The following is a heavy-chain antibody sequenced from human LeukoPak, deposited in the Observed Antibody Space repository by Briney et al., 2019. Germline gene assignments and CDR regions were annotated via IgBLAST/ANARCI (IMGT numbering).Heavy chain of an antibody. Sequence: PSETLSLTCTVSGGSISSSSYYWGWIRQPPGKGLEWIGSIYYSGSTYYNPSLKSRVTISVDTSKNQFSLKLSSVTAADTAVYYCARVGYCSGGSCHGVDYWGQGTLVTVSS. V-gene: IGHV4-39*07. CDR2: IYYSGST. CDR1: GGSISSSSYY. CDR3: ARVGYCSGGSCHGVDY. J-gene: IGHJ4*02. D-gene: IGHD2-15*01.